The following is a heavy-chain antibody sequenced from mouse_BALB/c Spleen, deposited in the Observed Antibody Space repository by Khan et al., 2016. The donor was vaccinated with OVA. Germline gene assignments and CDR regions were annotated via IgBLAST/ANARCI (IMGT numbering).Heavy chain of an antibody. Sequence: EVQRVESGGDLVKPGGSLKLSCAASGFTFSSYGMSWVRQTPDKRLEWVATISSGGSYTYYPDNLKGRFTISRDNAKNTLYRQMSSLKSEDTAMYYCARQPGYYEGSAMDYWGQGTSVTVSS. J-gene: IGHJ4*01. V-gene: IGHV5-6*01. CDR2: ISSGGSYT. CDR3: ARQPGYYEGSAMDY. CDR1: GFTFSSYG. D-gene: IGHD2-3*01.